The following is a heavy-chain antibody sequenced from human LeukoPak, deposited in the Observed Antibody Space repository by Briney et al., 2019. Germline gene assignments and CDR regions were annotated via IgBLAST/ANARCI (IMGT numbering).Heavy chain of an antibody. CDR3: AREAYSSIAAAGSFDY. CDR2: ISYDGSNK. V-gene: IGHV3-30*09. CDR1: GFTFSSYA. D-gene: IGHD6-13*01. Sequence: PGGSLRLSCAASGFTFSSYAMHWVRQAPGKGLEWVAVISYDGSNKYYADSVKGRFAISRDNSKNTLYLQMNSLRAEDTAVYYCAREAYSSIAAAGSFDYWGQGTLVTVSS. J-gene: IGHJ4*02.